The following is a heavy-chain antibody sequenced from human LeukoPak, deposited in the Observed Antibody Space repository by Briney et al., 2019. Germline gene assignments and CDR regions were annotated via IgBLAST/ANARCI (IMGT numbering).Heavy chain of an antibody. D-gene: IGHD3-22*01. CDR1: GGSFSSYA. J-gene: IGHJ6*02. Sequence: GSSVKVSCKASGGSFSSYAISWARQAPGQGLEWMGGIIPIFGTANYAQKFQGRVTITADESTSTAYMELSSLRSEDTAVYYCARTMIVADAQSAIFYYYGMDVWGQGTTVTVSS. V-gene: IGHV1-69*01. CDR3: ARTMIVADAQSAIFYYYGMDV. CDR2: IIPIFGTA.